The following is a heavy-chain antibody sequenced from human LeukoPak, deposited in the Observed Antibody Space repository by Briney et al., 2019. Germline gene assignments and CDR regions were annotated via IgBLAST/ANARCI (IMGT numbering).Heavy chain of an antibody. V-gene: IGHV3-48*03. CDR3: ARVTELVAFDY. D-gene: IGHD3-10*01. CDR1: GFTFSSYE. Sequence: PGGSLRLSCAASGFTFSSYEMNWVRQAPGKGVEWVSYISSSGRTTYYADSVKGRFTISRDNAKNSLFLQMDSLRADDTAVYYCARVTELVAFDYWGQGTLVTVSS. J-gene: IGHJ4*02. CDR2: ISSSGRTT.